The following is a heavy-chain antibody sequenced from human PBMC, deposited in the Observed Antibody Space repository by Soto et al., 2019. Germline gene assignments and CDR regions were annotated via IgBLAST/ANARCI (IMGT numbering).Heavy chain of an antibody. CDR2: MSMDGSNK. J-gene: IGHJ6*02. Sequence: QVRLVESGGGVVQPGRSLRLSCAASGFAFHNYSMHWVRQAPGKGLEWVAIMSMDGSNKYYADSVKGRFTISRDNSKSMLSLQVSSLRSEYSAVYFCARVRVPYVYFSYGMDVWGQGTTVTVS. CDR1: GFAFHNYS. CDR3: ARVRVPYVYFSYGMDV. D-gene: IGHD3-10*02. V-gene: IGHV3-30-3*01.